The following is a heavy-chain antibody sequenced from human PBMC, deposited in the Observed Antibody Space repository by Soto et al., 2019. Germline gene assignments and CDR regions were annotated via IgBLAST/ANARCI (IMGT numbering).Heavy chain of an antibody. V-gene: IGHV4-38-2*01. CDR3: ERVGPWVPYYYDSSPYTFENWFDP. Sequence: SETLSLTCAVSGYSTNSGYYWGWLRQPPGKGLEWIGSIYHGVSTYYNPSLNSRVTLSIDMTNNHVSLILNSVTAADTAVYYCERVGPWVPYYYDSSPYTFENWFDPWGQGPLITVSS. CDR1: GYSTNSGYY. J-gene: IGHJ5*02. CDR2: IYHGVST. D-gene: IGHD3-22*01.